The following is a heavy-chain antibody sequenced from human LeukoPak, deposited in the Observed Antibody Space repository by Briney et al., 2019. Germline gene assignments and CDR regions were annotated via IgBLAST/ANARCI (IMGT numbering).Heavy chain of an antibody. CDR1: GFTFSSYS. CDR3: ARDELFYHWNPFDY. Sequence: GGSLRLSCAASGFTFSSYSMNWVRQAPGKGLGWVSSISSSSSYIYYADSVKGRFTISRDNAKNSLYLQMNSLRAEDTAVYYCARDELFYHWNPFDYWGQGTLVTVSS. J-gene: IGHJ4*02. D-gene: IGHD1-20*01. V-gene: IGHV3-21*01. CDR2: ISSSSSYI.